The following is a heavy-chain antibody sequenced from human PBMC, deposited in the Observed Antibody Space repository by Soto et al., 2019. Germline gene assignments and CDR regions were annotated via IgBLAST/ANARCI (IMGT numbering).Heavy chain of an antibody. D-gene: IGHD6-19*01. CDR1: GFTFSSYP. J-gene: IGHJ4*02. CDR3: AKIAESVAGTVYGY. CDR2: ISGSGGST. Sequence: GRTLRLPCAGSGFTFSSYPMGLVRKAPGKGLEWVSGISGSGGSTYYADCVKGRFTISRDNSKSTLFLQMNSLRAEDTAVYCCAKIAESVAGTVYGYWGQGTL. V-gene: IGHV3-23*01.